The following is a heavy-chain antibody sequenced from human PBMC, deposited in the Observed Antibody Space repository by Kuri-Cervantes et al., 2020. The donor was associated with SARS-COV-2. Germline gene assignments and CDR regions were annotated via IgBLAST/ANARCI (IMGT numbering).Heavy chain of an antibody. J-gene: IGHJ4*02. Sequence: GGSLRLSCVASGFTFSSNSMNWVRQAPGKGLEWVSYISGSGFSIYYADSLKGRFTISRDNAKNSLYLQMNSLTAEDTAVYYRARGGRYYFDYWGQGSLVTVSS. CDR3: ARGGRYYFDY. V-gene: IGHV3-48*01. D-gene: IGHD1-26*01. CDR2: ISGSGFSI. CDR1: GFTFSSNS.